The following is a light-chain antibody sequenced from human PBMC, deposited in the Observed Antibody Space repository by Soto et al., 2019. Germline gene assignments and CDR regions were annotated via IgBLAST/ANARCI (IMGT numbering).Light chain of an antibody. CDR2: DVI. CDR3: SSYTTSNTRQIV. CDR1: SSDVGGYNY. Sequence: QAVVTQPASVSGSPGQSITISCTGTSSDVGGYNYVSWYQHHPGKAPKLMIYDVINRPSGVSNRFSGSKSGNTASLTISELQPEDDDDYYCSSYTTSNTRQIVFGTGTKLTVL. V-gene: IGLV2-14*03. J-gene: IGLJ1*01.